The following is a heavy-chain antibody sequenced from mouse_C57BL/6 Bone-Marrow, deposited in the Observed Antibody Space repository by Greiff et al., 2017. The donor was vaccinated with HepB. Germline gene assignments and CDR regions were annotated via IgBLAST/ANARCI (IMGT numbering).Heavy chain of an antibody. V-gene: IGHV1-81*01. J-gene: IGHJ3*01. D-gene: IGHD3-2*02. Sequence: QVQLQQSGAELARPGASVKLSCKASGYTFTSYGISWVKQRTGQGLEWIGEIYPRSGNTYYNEKFKGKAALTADKSSSDAYMELRSLTSEDSAVYFCARRDSSGYPFAYWGQGTLVTVSA. CDR1: GYTFTSYG. CDR3: ARRDSSGYPFAY. CDR2: IYPRSGNT.